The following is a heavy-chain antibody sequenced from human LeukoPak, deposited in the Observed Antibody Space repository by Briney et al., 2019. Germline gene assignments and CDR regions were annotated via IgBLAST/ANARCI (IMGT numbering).Heavy chain of an antibody. D-gene: IGHD3-3*01. CDR2: IYDSGKT. Sequence: SETLSHTCTVSGGSISGDYWSWIRQPPGKGLEWIGYIYDSGKTNYNPSLKSRVTISGDTSKNHFSLNLSSVTAADTAVYYCARHKILELLLFRKNWYFDLWGRGTLVTVSS. CDR3: ARHKILELLLFRKNWYFDL. CDR1: GGSISGDY. V-gene: IGHV4-59*08. J-gene: IGHJ2*01.